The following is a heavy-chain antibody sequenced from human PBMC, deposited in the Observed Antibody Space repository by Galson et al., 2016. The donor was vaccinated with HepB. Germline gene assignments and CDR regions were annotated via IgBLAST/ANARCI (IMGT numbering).Heavy chain of an antibody. CDR3: ARIPPGAERWDWGSEFDY. V-gene: IGHV2-5*02. CDR1: GISLTADGLG. CDR2: IYWDDDK. Sequence: PALVKPTQTLTLTCTLSGISLTADGLGVGWIRQPPGKALEWLSLIYWDDDKRYSPSLTSRLTITKDTSKNLVVLTMTNMDPVDTATYYCARIPPGAERWDWGSEFDYWGQGSLVTVSS. J-gene: IGHJ4*02. D-gene: IGHD7-27*01.